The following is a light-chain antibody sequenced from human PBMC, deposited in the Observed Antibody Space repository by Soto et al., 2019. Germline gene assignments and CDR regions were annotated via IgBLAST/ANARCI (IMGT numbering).Light chain of an antibody. V-gene: IGKV3-20*01. CDR1: QTVRYNY. J-gene: IGKJ1*01. Sequence: EIVMTQSPATLSVSPGDRATLSCRASQTVRYNYLAWYQQKPGQAPRLLIYGVSTRATGIPDRFSGSGSGTDFTLTISRLDPEDFAVYYCQQYGTSPRTFGQGTKVDIK. CDR3: QQYGTSPRT. CDR2: GVS.